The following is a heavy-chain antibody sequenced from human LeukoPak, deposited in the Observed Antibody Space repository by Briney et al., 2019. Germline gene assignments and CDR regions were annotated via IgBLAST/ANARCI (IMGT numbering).Heavy chain of an antibody. V-gene: IGHV3-66*01. Sequence: GGSLRLSCAASGFTVSSKYMSWVRQAPGKELEWVSVIYSGGSTYYADSVKGRFTISRDNSKNTLYLQMNSLRAEDTAVYYCARTRGRGYYDYWGQGTLVTVSS. CDR2: IYSGGST. CDR3: ARTRGRGYYDY. J-gene: IGHJ4*02. CDR1: GFTVSSKY. D-gene: IGHD3-22*01.